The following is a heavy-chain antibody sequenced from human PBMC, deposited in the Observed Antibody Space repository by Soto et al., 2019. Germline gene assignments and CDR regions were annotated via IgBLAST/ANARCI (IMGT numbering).Heavy chain of an antibody. CDR1: GFTFTSSA. D-gene: IGHD3-16*02. J-gene: IGHJ1*01. CDR3: AAGVTDRADYDYVWGSYRDNAEYCQH. V-gene: IGHV1-58*01. Sequence: QMQLVQSGPEVKKPGTSVKVSCKASGFTFTSSAVQWVRQARGQRLEWIGWIVVGSGNTNYAQKFQERVTITRDMSTSTAYMELSSLRSEDTAVYYCAAGVTDRADYDYVWGSYRDNAEYCQHWGQGTLVTVSS. CDR2: IVVGSGNT.